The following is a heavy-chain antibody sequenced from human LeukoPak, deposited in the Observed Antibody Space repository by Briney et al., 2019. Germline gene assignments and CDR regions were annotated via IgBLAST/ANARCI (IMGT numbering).Heavy chain of an antibody. CDR1: GFTFSSYA. D-gene: IGHD2-2*01. J-gene: IGHJ3*02. CDR2: ISSNGGST. CDR3: VKDRGDCSSTSYYDAFDI. V-gene: IGHV3-64D*06. Sequence: GGSLRLSCSASGFTFSSYAMHWVRQAPGKGLEYVSAISSNGGSTYYADSVKGRFTISRDNSKNTLYLRMSSLRAEDTAVYYCVKDRGDCSSTSYYDAFDIWGQGTMVTVSS.